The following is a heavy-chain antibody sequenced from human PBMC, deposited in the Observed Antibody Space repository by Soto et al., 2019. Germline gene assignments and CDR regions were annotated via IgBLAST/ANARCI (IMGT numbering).Heavy chain of an antibody. V-gene: IGHV3-30*18. CDR2: ISYDGSNK. CDR3: AKDRAAYYDILTDSYYYYYGMDV. D-gene: IGHD3-9*01. CDR1: GFTFSSYG. J-gene: IGHJ6*02. Sequence: GGSLRLSCAASGFTFSSYGMHWVRQAPGKGLEWVAVISYDGSNKYYADSVKGRFTISRDNSKNTLYLQMNSLRAEDTAVYYCAKDRAAYYDILTDSYYYYYGMDVWGQGTTVTVSS.